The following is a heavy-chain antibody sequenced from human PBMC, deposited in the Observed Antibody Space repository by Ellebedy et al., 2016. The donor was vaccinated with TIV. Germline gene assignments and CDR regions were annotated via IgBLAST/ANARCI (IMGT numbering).Heavy chain of an antibody. CDR1: GFTFSRFW. V-gene: IGHV3-7*03. CDR3: ATVDPYNTGWYQG. J-gene: IGHJ4*02. Sequence: GESLKISCVDSGFTFSRFWMGWVRQAPGKGLEWVANINQYESEKHYVDSVRGRFTISRDNAKNSLYLQMNSLRAEDTAVYYCATVDPYNTGWYQGWGQGTLVTVSS. CDR2: INQYESEK. D-gene: IGHD6-19*01.